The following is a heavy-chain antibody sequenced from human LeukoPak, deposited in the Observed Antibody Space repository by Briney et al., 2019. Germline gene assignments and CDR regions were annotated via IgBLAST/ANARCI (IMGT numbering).Heavy chain of an antibody. V-gene: IGHV3-23*01. J-gene: IGHJ4*02. CDR3: AKVWFGELSHYFDY. CDR2: ITSGGNT. D-gene: IGHD3-10*01. CDR1: GFTFSSYA. Sequence: PGGSLRLSCAASGFTFSSYAMSWVRQAPGKGLEWVSAITSGGNTYYADSVKGRFTISRDNSRSTLYLRMNSLRAEDTAVYYCAKVWFGELSHYFDYWGQGTLVTVSS.